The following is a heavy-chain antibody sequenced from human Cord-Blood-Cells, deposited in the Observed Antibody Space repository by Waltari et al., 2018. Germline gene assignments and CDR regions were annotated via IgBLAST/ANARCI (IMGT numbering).Heavy chain of an antibody. J-gene: IGHJ4*02. Sequence: EVQLVESGGGLVQPGGSLKLSCAASGFTFRGSAMHWVRQASGKGLGGVGRIRSKANSYATAYAASVKGRFTISRDDSKNTAYLQMNSLKTEDTAVYYCTRGNDYGDYWGQGTLVTVSS. CDR3: TRGNDYGDY. D-gene: IGHD2-8*01. CDR1: GFTFRGSA. V-gene: IGHV3-73*01. CDR2: IRSKANSYAT.